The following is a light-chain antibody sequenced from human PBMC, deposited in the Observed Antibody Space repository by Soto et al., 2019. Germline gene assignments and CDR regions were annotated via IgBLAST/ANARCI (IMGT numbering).Light chain of an antibody. CDR1: QGIGNY. CDR3: QNYNSAPKWT. Sequence: DIQMTQSPSSLSASVGDRVTITCRASQGIGNYLAWYQQKPGKGPKLLIYDATTLQSGVPSRFSGSGSGTDFTLTISCLQPEDVATYYCQNYNSAPKWTCGQGTEVEIK. CDR2: DAT. J-gene: IGKJ1*01. V-gene: IGKV1-27*01.